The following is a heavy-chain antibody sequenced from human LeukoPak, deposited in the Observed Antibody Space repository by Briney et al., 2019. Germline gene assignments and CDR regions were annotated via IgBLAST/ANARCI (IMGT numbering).Heavy chain of an antibody. J-gene: IGHJ4*02. CDR1: GGSIHGYY. V-gene: IGHV4-59*08. CDR2: IYYSGTT. Sequence: SETLSLTCTVSGGSIHGYYWTWVRQSPGKGVEWIGFIYYSGTTQYNPSLMSRVTILVDTSNNQFSLMLSSVTAADTAVYYCARHLRPGVAGFDFWGQGALVTVSS. D-gene: IGHD6-19*01. CDR3: ARHLRPGVAGFDF.